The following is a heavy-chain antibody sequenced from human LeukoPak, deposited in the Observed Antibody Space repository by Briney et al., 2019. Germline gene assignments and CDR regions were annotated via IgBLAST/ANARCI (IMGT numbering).Heavy chain of an antibody. CDR1: GFTFSSYE. V-gene: IGHV3-48*03. D-gene: IGHD1-26*01. J-gene: IGHJ4*02. CDR3: ARRDQWEVQSSRALDY. Sequence: GGPLRLSCEASGFTFSSYEMNWVRQAPGKGLEWVSYISSGGTTIYYADSVKGRFTSSRDNAKNSLYLQMNSLSAEDTAVYYCARRDQWEVQSSRALDYWGQGTLVTVSS. CDR2: ISSGGTTI.